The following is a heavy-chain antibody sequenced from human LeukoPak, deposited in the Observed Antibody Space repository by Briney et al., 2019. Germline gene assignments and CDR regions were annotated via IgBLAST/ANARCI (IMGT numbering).Heavy chain of an antibody. CDR1: GGSISSYY. J-gene: IGHJ5*02. CDR3: ARRLQLVRSGFDP. V-gene: IGHV4-59*01. D-gene: IGHD6-13*01. Sequence: PSETLSLTCTVSGGSISSYYWSWIRQPPGKGLEWIGYIYYSGSTNYNPSLKSRVTISVDTSKNQFSLKLSSVTAADTAVYYCARRLQLVRSGFDPWGQGTLVTVSS. CDR2: IYYSGST.